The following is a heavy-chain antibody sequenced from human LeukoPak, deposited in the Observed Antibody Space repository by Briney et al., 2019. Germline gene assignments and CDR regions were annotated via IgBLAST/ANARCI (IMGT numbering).Heavy chain of an antibody. J-gene: IGHJ4*02. V-gene: IGHV3-23*01. CDR3: AKDRSYYGSGAGYFFDY. CDR2: ISGDGST. CDR1: GFTFSSYA. D-gene: IGHD3-10*01. Sequence: PGGSLRLSCAASGFTFSSYAMSWVRQAPGRGLEWVPGISGDGSTYYTDFVKGRFTISRDNSKNILYLQMNSLRAEDTAVYYCAKDRSYYGSGAGYFFDYWGQGTLVTVSS.